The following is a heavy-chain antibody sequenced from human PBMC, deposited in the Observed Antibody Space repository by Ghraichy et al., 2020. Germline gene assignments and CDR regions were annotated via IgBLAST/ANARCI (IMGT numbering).Heavy chain of an antibody. J-gene: IGHJ4*02. CDR3: AREYSAGWFN. CDR1: VDSVSSNSAA. Sequence: SQTLSLTCAISVDSVSSNSAAWNWIRQSPSRGLEWLGRTYYRSKWYTDYAISVRSRITITPDTSKNQFSLQLNSVTPDDTAVYYCAREYSAGWFNWGQGTLVTVSS. D-gene: IGHD6-19*01. CDR2: TYYRSKWYT. V-gene: IGHV6-1*01.